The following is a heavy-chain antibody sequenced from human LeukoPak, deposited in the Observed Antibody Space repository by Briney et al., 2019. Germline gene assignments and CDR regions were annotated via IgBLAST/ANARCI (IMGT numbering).Heavy chain of an antibody. CDR3: ARWLQLRHFDI. CDR1: GGSISSYY. J-gene: IGHJ3*02. Sequence: SETLSLTCTVSGGSISSYYWSWIRQPPGKGLEWIGYIYYSGSTNYNPPLKSRVTISVDTSKNQFSLKLSSVTAADTAVYYCARWLQLRHFDIWGQGTMVTVSS. V-gene: IGHV4-59*01. CDR2: IYYSGST. D-gene: IGHD5-24*01.